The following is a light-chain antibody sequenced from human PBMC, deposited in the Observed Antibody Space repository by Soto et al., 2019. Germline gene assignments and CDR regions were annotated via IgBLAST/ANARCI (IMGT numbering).Light chain of an antibody. V-gene: IGLV1-40*01. Sequence: QAVVTQPPSVSGAPGQRVTISCTGSSSNIGAGYDVHWYQQLPGTAPKLLSXXNSXXXXXXXXXXSGSKSGTSASLAITGXXXXXXXXXYCQSYDSSLRVVFGGGTKLTVL. CDR2: XNS. J-gene: IGLJ2*01. CDR1: SSNIGAGYD. CDR3: QSYDSSLRVV.